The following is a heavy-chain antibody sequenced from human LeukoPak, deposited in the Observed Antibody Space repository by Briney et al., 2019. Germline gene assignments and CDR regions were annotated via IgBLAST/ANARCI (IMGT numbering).Heavy chain of an antibody. Sequence: PSETLSLTCTVSGGSISSSSYYWGWIRQPPGKGLEWIGSIYYSGSTYYNPSLKSRVTISVDTSKNQFSLKLSSVTAADTAVYYCARPGRNSSWYPSGYFQHWGQGTLVTVSS. CDR1: GGSISSSSYY. D-gene: IGHD6-13*01. J-gene: IGHJ1*01. CDR3: ARPGRNSSWYPSGYFQH. V-gene: IGHV4-39*07. CDR2: IYYSGST.